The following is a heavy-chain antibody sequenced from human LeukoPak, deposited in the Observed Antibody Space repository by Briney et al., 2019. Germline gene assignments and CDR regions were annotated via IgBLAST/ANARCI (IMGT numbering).Heavy chain of an antibody. Sequence: GASVKVSCKASGYTFTNNYLHWVRQAPRQGLEWMGMIYPRDGSTSYAQNFQGRVTVTRGMSTTTVHMELRGLRSEDTAVYYCARDQEGFDYWGQGTVVTVSS. CDR3: ARDQEGFDY. CDR2: IYPRDGST. CDR1: GYTFTNNY. V-gene: IGHV1-46*01. J-gene: IGHJ4*02.